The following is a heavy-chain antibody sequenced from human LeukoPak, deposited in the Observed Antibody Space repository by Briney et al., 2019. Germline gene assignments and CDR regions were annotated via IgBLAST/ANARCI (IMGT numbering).Heavy chain of an antibody. V-gene: IGHV4-39*07. Sequence: SETLSLTCAVSGGSISSNSYYWGWIRQPPGKGLEWIGEINHSGSTKNNPSLKSRVTISVDTSKNQFSLKLSSVTAADTAVYYCARFTPQGYGWGGYNRFDPWGQGTLVTVSS. CDR2: INHSGST. D-gene: IGHD3-16*01. CDR1: GGSISSNSYY. CDR3: ARFTPQGYGWGGYNRFDP. J-gene: IGHJ5*02.